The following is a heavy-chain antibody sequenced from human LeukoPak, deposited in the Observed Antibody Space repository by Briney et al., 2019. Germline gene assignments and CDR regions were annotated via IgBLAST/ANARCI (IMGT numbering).Heavy chain of an antibody. D-gene: IGHD4-17*01. CDR2: INHSGST. J-gene: IGHJ4*02. Sequence: PSETLSLTCAVYGGSFSGYYWGWICQPPGKGLEWMGEINHSGSTNYNPSLKSRVTISVDTSKNQFSLKLSSVTAADTAVYYCARGRVDYAGRLFDYWGQGTLVTVSS. V-gene: IGHV4-34*01. CDR3: ARGRVDYAGRLFDY. CDR1: GGSFSGYY.